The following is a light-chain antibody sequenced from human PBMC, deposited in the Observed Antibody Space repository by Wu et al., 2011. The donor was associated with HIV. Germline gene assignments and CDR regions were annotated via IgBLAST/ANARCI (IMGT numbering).Light chain of an antibody. Sequence: EIVMTQSPATLSVSPGERATLSCRASQSVSSNLAWYQQKPGQAPRLLIYGASNRATGIPDRFSGSGSGTDFTLTIRRLEPEDLAVYYCHLYSSAWTFGQGTKVEVK. J-gene: IGKJ1*01. V-gene: IGKV3D-15*01. CDR3: HLYSSAWT. CDR1: QSVSSN. CDR2: GAS.